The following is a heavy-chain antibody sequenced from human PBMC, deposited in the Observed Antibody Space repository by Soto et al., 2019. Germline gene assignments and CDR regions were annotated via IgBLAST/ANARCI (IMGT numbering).Heavy chain of an antibody. J-gene: IGHJ4*02. V-gene: IGHV3-23*01. CDR3: ARGGGYCTPTSCAIDS. CDR1: RFSFSSYE. Sequence: GGSLRLSCVASRFSFSSYEMSWVRQAAGKGLEWVSRVSLTGDRTNYAGSVKGRFTVSRDNFKNTLYLEMDSLRPEDTAIYYCARGGGYCTPTSCAIDSWGRGTPVTVSS. D-gene: IGHD2-8*01. CDR2: VSLTGDRT.